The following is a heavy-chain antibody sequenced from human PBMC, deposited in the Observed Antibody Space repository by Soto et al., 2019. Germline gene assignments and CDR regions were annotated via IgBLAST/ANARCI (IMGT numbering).Heavy chain of an antibody. Sequence: GGSLRLSCAASGFTFSDYYMSWIRQAPGKGLEWVSYISSSGSTIYYADSVKGRFTISRDNAKNSLYLQMNSLRAEDTAVYYCARDNFKGDWPPHDAFDIWGQGTMVTVSS. D-gene: IGHD3-16*01. J-gene: IGHJ3*02. CDR3: ARDNFKGDWPPHDAFDI. CDR2: ISSSGSTI. CDR1: GFTFSDYY. V-gene: IGHV3-11*01.